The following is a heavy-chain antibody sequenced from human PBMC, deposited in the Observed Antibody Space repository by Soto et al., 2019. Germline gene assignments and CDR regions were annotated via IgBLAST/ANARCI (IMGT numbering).Heavy chain of an antibody. CDR3: TTLGHYYETSPLDV. V-gene: IGHV3-15*07. D-gene: IGHD3-22*01. CDR1: GFTVSNAW. CDR2: IKSKADGGTT. Sequence: GGSLRLSCAASGFTVSNAWMNWVRQAPGKGLEWVGHIKSKADGGTTDFAAPVKGRFTMSRDDSKNTLYLQMNSLKTEDTAVYYCTTLGHYYETSPLDVWGQGTTVTVSS. J-gene: IGHJ6*02.